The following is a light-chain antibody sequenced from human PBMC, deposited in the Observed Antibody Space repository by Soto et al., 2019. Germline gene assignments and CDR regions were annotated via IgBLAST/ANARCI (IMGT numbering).Light chain of an antibody. J-gene: IGLJ1*01. V-gene: IGLV1-40*01. CDR1: NSNIGAGYE. CDR3: QSYDSSLSVLYV. CDR2: GNI. Sequence: QSVLTQPPSVSGAPGQRVIISCTGSNSNIGAGYEVHWFQQLPGTAPKLLIYGNINRPSGVPDRFSGSKSGTSASLAITGLKPEDEADYYCQSYDSSLSVLYVFGTGTKLTVL.